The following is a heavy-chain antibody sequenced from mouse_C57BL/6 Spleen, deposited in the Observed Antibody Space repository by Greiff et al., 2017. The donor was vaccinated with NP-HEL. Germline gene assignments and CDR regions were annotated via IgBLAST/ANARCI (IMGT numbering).Heavy chain of an antibody. J-gene: IGHJ2*01. CDR2: IYPENSDT. Sequence: EVQLQQSGTVLARPGASVKMSCKTSGYTFTSYWMHWVKQRPGQGLEWIGAIYPENSDTSYNQKFKGKAKLTAVTSASTACMQLSSLTNEDSAVYYCTGDDYDGSDFDDWGQGTTLTVSS. CDR1: GYTFTSYW. V-gene: IGHV1-5*01. CDR3: TGDDYDGSDFDD. D-gene: IGHD2-4*01.